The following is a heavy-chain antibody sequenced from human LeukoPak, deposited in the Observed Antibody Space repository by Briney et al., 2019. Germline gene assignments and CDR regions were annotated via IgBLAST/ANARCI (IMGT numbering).Heavy chain of an antibody. J-gene: IGHJ4*02. D-gene: IGHD3-10*01. CDR3: AVSMVRGDY. CDR2: ISWNSGSI. V-gene: IGHV3-9*01. CDR1: GFTFDDYA. Sequence: PGRSLRLSCAASGFTFDDYAMHWVRQAPGKGLEWVSGISWNSGSIGYADSVKGRFTISRDNAKNSLYLQMNSLRAEDPGLYYCAVSMVRGDYWGQGTLVSVSS.